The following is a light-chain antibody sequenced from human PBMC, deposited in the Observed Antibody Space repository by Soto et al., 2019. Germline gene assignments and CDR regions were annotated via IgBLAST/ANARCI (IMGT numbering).Light chain of an antibody. J-gene: IGLJ1*01. V-gene: IGLV2-14*01. Sequence: QSVLTQPASVSGSPRQSITISCTGTSSDVGGYNYVSWYQQHPGKAPKVMIYEVSNRPSGVSNRFSGSKSGNTASLTISGLQAEDEADYYCSSYTSSSTYVFGTGTKLTVL. CDR2: EVS. CDR3: SSYTSSSTYV. CDR1: SSDVGGYNY.